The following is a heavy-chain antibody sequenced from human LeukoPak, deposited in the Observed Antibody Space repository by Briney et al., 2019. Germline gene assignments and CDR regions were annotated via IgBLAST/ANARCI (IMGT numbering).Heavy chain of an antibody. CDR1: GFMFGDHA. J-gene: IGHJ4*02. Sequence: QAGGSLRLSCTGFGFMFGDHAMSWVRQAPGKGLEWVSYISSSGSTIYYADSVKGRFTISRDNAKNSLYLQMNSLRAEDTAVYYCAREGRRGYWGQGTLVTVSS. CDR3: AREGRRGY. CDR2: ISSSGSTI. V-gene: IGHV3-48*03.